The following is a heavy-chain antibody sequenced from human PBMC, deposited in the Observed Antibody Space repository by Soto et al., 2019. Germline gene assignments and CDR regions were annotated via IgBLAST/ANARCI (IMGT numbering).Heavy chain of an antibody. CDR1: GDSISTDY. J-gene: IGHJ4*02. Sequence: SEILSLTCTVSGDSISTDYWSWIRQSPGKGLEWIGFIYYGGSTNYNPSLKSRVTISVDTSKNQLSLKLSSVTAADTAVYYCARIGLYDSDDYYYPDYWGQGTLVTVSS. CDR2: IYYGGST. D-gene: IGHD3-22*01. CDR3: ARIGLYDSDDYYYPDY. V-gene: IGHV4-59*01.